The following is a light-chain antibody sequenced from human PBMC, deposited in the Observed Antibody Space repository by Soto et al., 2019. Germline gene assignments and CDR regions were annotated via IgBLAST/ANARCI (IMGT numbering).Light chain of an antibody. J-gene: IGKJ1*01. CDR2: AAS. Sequence: AIRMTQSPSSFSASTGVRVTITCRASQGISSYLAWYQQKPGKAPKLLIYAASTLQSGVPSRFSGSGSGTDFTLTISCLQSEDFATYYCQQYYSYHRTFGQGTKVEIK. CDR1: QGISSY. V-gene: IGKV1-8*01. CDR3: QQYYSYHRT.